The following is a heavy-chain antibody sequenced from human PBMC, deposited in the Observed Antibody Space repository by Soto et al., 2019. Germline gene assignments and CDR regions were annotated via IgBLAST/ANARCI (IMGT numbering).Heavy chain of an antibody. V-gene: IGHV3-23*01. D-gene: IGHD4-4*01. Sequence: EVQLLESGGGLVQRGGSLRLSCAASGFPFSSYVMSWVRQAPGKGLEWVSSISGGGSNTFYADSVKGRFTISRDNSKNTLLLQMNSLGAEDTAVYCCAKDSNKYSSSLRGRYFDYWGQGIGVTVSS. CDR2: ISGGGSNT. CDR1: GFPFSSYV. J-gene: IGHJ4*02. CDR3: AKDSNKYSSSLRGRYFDY.